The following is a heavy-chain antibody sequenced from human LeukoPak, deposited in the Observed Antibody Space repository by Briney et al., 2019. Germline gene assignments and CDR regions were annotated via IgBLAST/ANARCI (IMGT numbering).Heavy chain of an antibody. Sequence: SETLSLTCTVSGGSISSYYWSWIRQPPGKGLEWIGYIYYSGSTNYNPSLKSRVTISVDTSKNQFSLKLSSVTAADTVVYYCARQSGYSYGPAVDYWGQGTLVTVSS. V-gene: IGHV4-59*08. J-gene: IGHJ4*02. CDR1: GGSISSYY. CDR3: ARQSGYSYGPAVDY. D-gene: IGHD5-18*01. CDR2: IYYSGST.